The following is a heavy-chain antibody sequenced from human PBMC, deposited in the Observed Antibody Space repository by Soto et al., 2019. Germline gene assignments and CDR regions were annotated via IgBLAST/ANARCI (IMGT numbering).Heavy chain of an antibody. D-gene: IGHD3-22*01. CDR2: ISSSSSYI. CDR1: GFTFSSYS. Sequence: EVQLVESGGGLVKPGGSLRLSCAASGFTFSSYSMNWVRQAPGKGLEWVSSISSSSSYIYYADSVKGRFTISRDNAQNSLYLQMNSLRAEDTGVYYCARDFAPYYYDSSGYHDAFDIWGQGTMVTVSS. V-gene: IGHV3-21*01. J-gene: IGHJ3*02. CDR3: ARDFAPYYYDSSGYHDAFDI.